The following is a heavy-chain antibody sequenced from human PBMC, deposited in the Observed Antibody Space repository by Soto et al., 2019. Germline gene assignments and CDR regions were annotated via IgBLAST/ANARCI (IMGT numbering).Heavy chain of an antibody. D-gene: IGHD6-19*01. V-gene: IGHV1-18*01. Sequence: QVQLVQSGAEVKKPGASVKVSCKASGYIFTSHGISWVRQAPGQGLEWMGRISTYNGNTKYAQKLQGRVTMTTDTSASIAYKELRSLRSDDTAVYYWARDNGPWLVSGWGQGTLVTVSS. CDR3: ARDNGPWLVSG. CDR2: ISTYNGNT. CDR1: GYIFTSHG. J-gene: IGHJ1*01.